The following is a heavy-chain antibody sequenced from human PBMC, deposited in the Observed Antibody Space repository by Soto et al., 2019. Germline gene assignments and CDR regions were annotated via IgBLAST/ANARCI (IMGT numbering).Heavy chain of an antibody. CDR3: ARDTVAVAGTDY. CDR1: VTVSSNY. D-gene: IGHD6-19*01. Sequence: EVQLVESGGGLVQPGGSLRLSCAASVTVSSNYMTWVRQAPGKGLEWVSVIDSAGSTYYADSVKGRFTISRDNSRNSLYLQMNGLRVEDTAVYYCARDTVAVAGTDYWGQGTLVTVSS. J-gene: IGHJ4*02. CDR2: IDSAGST. V-gene: IGHV3-66*01.